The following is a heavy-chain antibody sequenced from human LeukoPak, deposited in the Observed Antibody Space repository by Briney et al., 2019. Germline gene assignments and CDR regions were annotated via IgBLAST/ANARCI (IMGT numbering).Heavy chain of an antibody. V-gene: IGHV1-3*01. CDR1: GYTFTIYA. Sequence: ASVTVSFTASGYTFTIYAMHWVRQAPGQRLEWMGWINAGNGNTKYSQKFQGRVTITRDTSASTAYMELSSLRSEDTAVYYCARDRGYSSSWWPVFDYWGQGTLVTVSS. D-gene: IGHD6-13*01. CDR3: ARDRGYSSSWWPVFDY. CDR2: INAGNGNT. J-gene: IGHJ4*02.